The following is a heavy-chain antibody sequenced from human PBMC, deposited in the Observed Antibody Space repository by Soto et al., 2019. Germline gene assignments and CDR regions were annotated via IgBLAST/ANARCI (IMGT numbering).Heavy chain of an antibody. Sequence: ASVKVSCKASGYTFTGYYMHWVRQAPGQGLEWMGWINPNSGGTNYAQKFQGWVTMTRDTSISTAYMELSRLRSDDTAVYYCARDRSYCSGRSTSCYSYAFDIWGQGTMVTVS. CDR1: GYTFTGYY. D-gene: IGHD2-2*01. V-gene: IGHV1-2*04. CDR3: ARDRSYCSGRSTSCYSYAFDI. CDR2: INPNSGGT. J-gene: IGHJ3*02.